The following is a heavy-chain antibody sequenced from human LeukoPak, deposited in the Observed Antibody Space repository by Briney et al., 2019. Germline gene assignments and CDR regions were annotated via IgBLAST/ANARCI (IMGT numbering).Heavy chain of an antibody. CDR1: GGSFSGYY. CDR3: AKDRSGSPQVDY. Sequence: ETLSLTCAVYGGSFSGYYWSWIRQPPGKGLEWVSIIYSGGSTYYADSVKGRFTISRDNSKNTLYLQMNSLRAEDTAVYYCAKDRSGSPQVDYWGQGTLVTVSS. CDR2: IYSGGST. D-gene: IGHD1-26*01. V-gene: IGHV3-66*01. J-gene: IGHJ4*02.